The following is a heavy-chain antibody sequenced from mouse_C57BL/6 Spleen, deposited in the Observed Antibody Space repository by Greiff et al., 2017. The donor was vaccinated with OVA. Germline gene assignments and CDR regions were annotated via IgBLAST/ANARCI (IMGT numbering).Heavy chain of an antibody. CDR1: GYTFTGYW. CDR3: ARAGVYGTVSWFAY. D-gene: IGHD1-1*01. J-gene: IGHJ3*01. CDR2: ILPGSGST. Sequence: VQLQQSGAELMKPGASVKLSCKATGYTFTGYWIEWVKQRPGHGLEWIGEILPGSGSTNYNEKFKGKATFTANTSSNTAYMQLSSLTTEDSAIYYGARAGVYGTVSWFAYWGQGTLVTVSA. V-gene: IGHV1-9*01.